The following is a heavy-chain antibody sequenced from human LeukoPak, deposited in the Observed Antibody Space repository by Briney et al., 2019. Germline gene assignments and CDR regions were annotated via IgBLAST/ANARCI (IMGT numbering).Heavy chain of an antibody. D-gene: IGHD2-15*01. CDR1: GDSITNYF. J-gene: IGHJ4*02. CDR2: IYYTGNT. CDR3: ARGRVAYSAYYFDY. Sequence: SETLSLTCTVSGDSITNYFWSWIRQPPGKGLEWIGYIYYTGNTNYKPSLKSRVNISVDTSTNQFSLRLRSVPAADPAVYYCARGRVAYSAYYFDYWGRGTLVTVSS. V-gene: IGHV4-59*01.